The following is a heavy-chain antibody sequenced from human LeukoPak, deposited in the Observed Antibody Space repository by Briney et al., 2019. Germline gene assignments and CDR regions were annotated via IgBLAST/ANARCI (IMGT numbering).Heavy chain of an antibody. V-gene: IGHV1-2*06. D-gene: IGHD2/OR15-2a*01. CDR2: INPNGGAT. J-gene: IGHJ3*02. CDR1: GYTFTGYY. CDR3: ALSMTTSAAGAFDI. Sequence: ASVKVSCKASGYTFTGYYMHWVRQAPGHGLEWMGRINPNGGATNYAQTFQGRVSMTSDTSISTAAMELSGLRSDDAAVYYCALSMTTSAAGAFDIWGQGTMVTVSS.